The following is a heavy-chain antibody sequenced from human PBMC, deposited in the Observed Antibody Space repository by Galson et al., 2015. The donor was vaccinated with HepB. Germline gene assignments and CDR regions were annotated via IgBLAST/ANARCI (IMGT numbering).Heavy chain of an antibody. J-gene: IGHJ4*02. Sequence: SLRLSCAASGFTFSSYSMNWVRQAPGKGLEWVSYISSSSSTIYYADSVKGRFTISRDNAKNSLYLQMNSLRDEDTAVYYCARADWGDSNHVFGYWGQGTLVAVSS. D-gene: IGHD4-11*01. V-gene: IGHV3-48*02. CDR2: ISSSSSTI. CDR3: ARADWGDSNHVFGY. CDR1: GFTFSSYS.